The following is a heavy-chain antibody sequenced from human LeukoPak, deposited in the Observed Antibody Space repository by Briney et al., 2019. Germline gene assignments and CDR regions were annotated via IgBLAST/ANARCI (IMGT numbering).Heavy chain of an antibody. Sequence: SETLSLTCTVSGGSVSSGSYYWSWIRQHPGKGLEWIGYIYYSGSTYYNPSFKSRVTISVDTSKNQFSLKLSSVTAADTAVYYCARRGGFGELLFWYFDYWGQGTLVTVSS. V-gene: IGHV4-31*03. J-gene: IGHJ4*02. D-gene: IGHD3-10*01. CDR1: GGSVSSGSYY. CDR3: ARRGGFGELLFWYFDY. CDR2: IYYSGST.